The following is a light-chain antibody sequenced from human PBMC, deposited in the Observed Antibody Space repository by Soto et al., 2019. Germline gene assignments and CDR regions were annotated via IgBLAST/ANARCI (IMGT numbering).Light chain of an antibody. CDR2: HTS. CDR3: QKFNNYPLT. J-gene: IGKJ3*01. CDR1: QGIASY. V-gene: IGKV1-9*01. Sequence: DIQLTQSPSFLSASVGDRVSITCRASQGIASYLAWFQQKPGKAPELLIFHTSTLRSGVPSRFSGSGSGTDYTLTISSLQPEDFGTYYCQKFNNYPLTLGPGTKVDIK.